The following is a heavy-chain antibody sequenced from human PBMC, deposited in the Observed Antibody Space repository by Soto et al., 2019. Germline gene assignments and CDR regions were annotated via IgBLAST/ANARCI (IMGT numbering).Heavy chain of an antibody. V-gene: IGHV3-48*03. CDR1: GFTLSSSE. D-gene: IGHD3-10*01. CDR2: ISSSGSNI. CDR3: ARDLRNYYGMDV. J-gene: IGHJ6*01. Sequence: EGSLRLPCAASGFTLSSSEMNCVRPAPGKELEWVSYISSSGSNIYYADSVKGRFTISRDIAKNSLYLQMNSMRAEDTAVYYCARDLRNYYGMDVWGQEXTVTVYS.